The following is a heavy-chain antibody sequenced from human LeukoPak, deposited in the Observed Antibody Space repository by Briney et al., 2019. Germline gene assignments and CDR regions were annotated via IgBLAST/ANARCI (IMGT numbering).Heavy chain of an antibody. Sequence: ASVKVSCKASGYTFTGYYMHWVRQAPGQGLEWMGWINPNSGGTNYAQKFQGRVTMTRDTSTSTVYMELSSLRSEDTAVYYCASSKLQIDAFDIWGQGTMVTVSS. CDR3: ASSKLQIDAFDI. CDR1: GYTFTGYY. J-gene: IGHJ3*02. D-gene: IGHD4-11*01. V-gene: IGHV1-2*02. CDR2: INPNSGGT.